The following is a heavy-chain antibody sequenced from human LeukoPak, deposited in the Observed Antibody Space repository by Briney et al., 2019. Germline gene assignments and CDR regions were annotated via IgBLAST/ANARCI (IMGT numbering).Heavy chain of an antibody. CDR2: IYTSGST. V-gene: IGHV4-4*07. J-gene: IGHJ6*02. D-gene: IGHD5-18*01. CDR1: GGSISSYY. CDR3: ARDTSGYSYGTHYYYYGMDV. Sequence: PSETLSLTCTVSGGSISSYYWSWIRQPAGKGLEWIGRIYTSGSTNYNPSLKSRVTISVDTSKNQFSLKLSSVTAADTAVYYCARDTSGYSYGTHYYYYGMDVWGQGTTVTVSS.